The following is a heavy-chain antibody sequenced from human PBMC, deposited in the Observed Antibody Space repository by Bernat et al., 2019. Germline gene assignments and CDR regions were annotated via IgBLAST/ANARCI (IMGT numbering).Heavy chain of an antibody. CDR1: GFTFSSYA. CDR2: ISYDGSNK. J-gene: IGHJ4*02. Sequence: QVQLVESGGGVVQPGRSLRLSCAASGFTFSSYAMHWVRQAPGKGLEWVAVISYDGSNKYYADSVKGRFTISRDNSKNTLYLQMNSLRAEDTAVYYCAKDLYYYDSSGYYEDGYYFDYWGQGTLVTVSS. V-gene: IGHV3-30-3*01. CDR3: AKDLYYYDSSGYYEDGYYFDY. D-gene: IGHD3-22*01.